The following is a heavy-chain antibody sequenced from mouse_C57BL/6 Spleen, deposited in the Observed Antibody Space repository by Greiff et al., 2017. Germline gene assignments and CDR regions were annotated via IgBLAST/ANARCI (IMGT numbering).Heavy chain of an antibody. D-gene: IGHD2-5*01. CDR3: ASPYYSNYGFAY. V-gene: IGHV5-6*01. CDR2: ISSGGSYT. CDR1: GFTFSSYG. J-gene: IGHJ3*01. Sequence: VQLKESGGDLVKPGGSLKLSCAASGFTFSSYGMSWVRQTPDKRLEWVATISSGGSYTYYPDSVKGRFTISRDNAKNTLYLQMSSLKSEDTAMYYCASPYYSNYGFAYWGQGTLVTVSA.